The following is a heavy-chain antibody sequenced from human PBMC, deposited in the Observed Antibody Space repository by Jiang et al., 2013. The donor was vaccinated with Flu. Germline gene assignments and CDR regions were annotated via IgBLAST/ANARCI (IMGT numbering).Heavy chain of an antibody. D-gene: IGHD3-10*01. CDR1: SISSGGYY. V-gene: IGHV4-31*02. Sequence: SISSGGYYWSWIRQHPGKGLEWIGYIYYSGSTYYNPSLKSRVTISVDTSKNQFSLKLSSVTAADTAVYYCASLDYGYYFDYWGQGTLVTVSS. J-gene: IGHJ4*02. CDR2: IYYSGST. CDR3: ASLDYGYYFDY.